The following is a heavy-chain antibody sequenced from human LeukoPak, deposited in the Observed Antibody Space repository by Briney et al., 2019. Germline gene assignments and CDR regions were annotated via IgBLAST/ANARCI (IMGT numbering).Heavy chain of an antibody. CDR2: MCYDGSSK. D-gene: IGHD3-22*01. V-gene: IGHV3-33*01. Sequence: TGRSLRLSCAASGFTFSSYGMHWVRQAPGKGLEREAVMCYDGSSKYYADSVNGRFTISRDNSKNTLYLQMNSLRAEDTAVYYCARDSSHYYDSSGYLTDYYGMDVWGQGTTVTVSS. J-gene: IGHJ6*02. CDR3: ARDSSHYYDSSGYLTDYYGMDV. CDR1: GFTFSSYG.